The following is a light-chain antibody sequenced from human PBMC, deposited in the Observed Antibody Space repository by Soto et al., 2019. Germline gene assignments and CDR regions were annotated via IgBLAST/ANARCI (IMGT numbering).Light chain of an antibody. V-gene: IGKV3-11*01. CDR1: QSVSSY. Sequence: EIVLTQSPATLSLSPGEGATLSCRASQSVSSYLARYQQKPAQAPRILIYDASNRATGIPARFSGSGSGTDFTLPISSLEPEDFAVYYCQQRSNWPPFTFGPGTKVDIK. CDR3: QQRSNWPPFT. J-gene: IGKJ3*01. CDR2: DAS.